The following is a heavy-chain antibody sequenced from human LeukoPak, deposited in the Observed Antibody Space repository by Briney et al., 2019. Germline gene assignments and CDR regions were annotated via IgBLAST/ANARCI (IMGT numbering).Heavy chain of an antibody. Sequence: QPGGSLRLSCTASGFTFSGSAMHWVRQASGKGLEWVGRIRSKANSYATAYAASVKGRFTISRDDSKNTAYLQMNSLKTEDTAVYYCTRHVHDYGDYVQFDYWGQGTLVTVSS. CDR2: IRSKANSYAT. CDR3: TRHVHDYGDYVQFDY. J-gene: IGHJ4*02. CDR1: GFTFSGSA. D-gene: IGHD4-17*01. V-gene: IGHV3-73*01.